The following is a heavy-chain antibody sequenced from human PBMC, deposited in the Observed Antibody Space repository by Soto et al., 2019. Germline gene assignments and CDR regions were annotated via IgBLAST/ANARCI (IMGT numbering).Heavy chain of an antibody. D-gene: IGHD5-18*01. CDR2: ISAYNGNT. CDR3: ARVPVEYSYGNLDP. V-gene: IGHV1-18*04. CDR1: GYTFTSNG. Sequence: GASVKVSCKASGYTFTSNGFSWVRQAPGQGLEWMGWISAYNGNTNYAQKLQGRVTMTRDTSISTAYMELSRLRSDDTAVYYCARVPVEYSYGNLDPWGQGTLVTVSS. J-gene: IGHJ5*02.